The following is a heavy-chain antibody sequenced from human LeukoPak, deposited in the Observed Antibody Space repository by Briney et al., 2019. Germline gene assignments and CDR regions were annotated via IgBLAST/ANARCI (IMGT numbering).Heavy chain of an antibody. Sequence: SETLSLTCTVSGVSISSYYWSWIRQPPGKGLEWIGYIYYSGSTNYNPSLKSRVTISVDTSKNQFSLKLSSVTAADTAVYYCARAQGQQQLGTEYYFDYWGQGTLVTVSS. CDR2: IYYSGST. CDR1: GVSISSYY. J-gene: IGHJ4*02. V-gene: IGHV4-59*01. D-gene: IGHD6-13*01. CDR3: ARAQGQQQLGTEYYFDY.